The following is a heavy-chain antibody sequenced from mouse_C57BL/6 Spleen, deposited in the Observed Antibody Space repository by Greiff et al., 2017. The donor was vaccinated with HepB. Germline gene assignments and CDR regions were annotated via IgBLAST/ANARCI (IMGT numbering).Heavy chain of an antibody. CDR2: IDPGNGDT. CDR1: GFNIKDDY. V-gene: IGHV14-4*01. CDR3: TKEGCYYGSSFAY. J-gene: IGHJ3*01. Sequence: VQLQQSGAELVRPGASVKLSCTASGFNIKDDYMHWVKQRPEQGLEWIGWIDPGNGDTEYAAKFQGKATITADTSSNTAYLQLSSLTSEDSAVYYCTKEGCYYGSSFAYWGQGTLVTVSA. D-gene: IGHD1-1*01.